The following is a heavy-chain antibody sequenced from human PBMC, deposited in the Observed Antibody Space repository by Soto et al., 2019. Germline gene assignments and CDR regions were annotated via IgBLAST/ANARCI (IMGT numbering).Heavy chain of an antibody. J-gene: IGHJ4*02. D-gene: IGHD6-19*01. CDR3: ARLDSSGWHPFDY. CDR2: IYYSGST. CDR1: GGSISSSSYY. V-gene: IGHV4-39*01. Sequence: SETLSLTCTVSGGSISSSSYYWGWIRHPPRKGLEWIGSIYYSGSTYYNPSLKSRVTISVDTSKNQFSLKLSSVTAADTAVYYCARLDSSGWHPFDYWGQGTLVTFSS.